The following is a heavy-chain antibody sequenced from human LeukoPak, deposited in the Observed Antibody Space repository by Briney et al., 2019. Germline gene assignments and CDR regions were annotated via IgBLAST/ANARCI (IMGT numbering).Heavy chain of an antibody. CDR3: ARDAQRGFDYSNSLEY. CDR2: IGSDGSNR. J-gene: IGHJ4*01. V-gene: IGHV3-33*01. Sequence: GGSLRLSCAASGFIFSHYGMHWVRQAPGKGLEWVAVIGSDGSNRFYAGSVKGRFTISRDNSQNTVFLQMNSLRVEDTAMYYCARDAQRGFDYSNSLEYWGHGTLVTVSS. D-gene: IGHD4-11*01. CDR1: GFIFSHYG.